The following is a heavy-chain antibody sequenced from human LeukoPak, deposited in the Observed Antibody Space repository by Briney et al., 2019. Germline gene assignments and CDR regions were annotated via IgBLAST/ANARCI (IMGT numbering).Heavy chain of an antibody. CDR1: GGSISSSNW. J-gene: IGHJ5*02. CDR3: ARNSDCSTTSCYKAPWFDP. D-gene: IGHD2-2*01. V-gene: IGHV4-4*02. CDR2: IYHSGST. Sequence: KPSETLSLTCAVSGGSISSSNWWSWVRQPPGKGLEWIGEIYHSGSTNYTPSLKSRVTISVDTSKNQFSLKLSSVTAADTAVYYCARNSDCSTTSCYKAPWFDPWGQGTLVTVSS.